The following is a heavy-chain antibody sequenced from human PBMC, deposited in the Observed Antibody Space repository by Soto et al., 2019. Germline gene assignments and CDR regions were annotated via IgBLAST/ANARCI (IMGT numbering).Heavy chain of an antibody. CDR3: ASGGDASGNHAFDV. V-gene: IGHV5-51*01. Sequence: GESLKSSCQASGYTFSSYWIAWLRQMPGKGLEWVGIIYPGDSETRYSPSLQGQVTSSAHRSTTTAYLQWSSLKPSDTAMYYCASGGDASGNHAFDVWGLGTMVTV. J-gene: IGHJ3*01. CDR1: GYTFSSYW. CDR2: IYPGDSET. D-gene: IGHD6-19*01.